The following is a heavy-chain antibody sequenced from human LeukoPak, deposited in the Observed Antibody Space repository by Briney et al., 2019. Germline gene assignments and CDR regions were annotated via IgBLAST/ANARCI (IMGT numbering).Heavy chain of an antibody. D-gene: IGHD6-19*01. CDR1: GFTFSSYG. CDR3: ATGYSSGWYYFDY. J-gene: IGHJ4*02. Sequence: GGSLRLSCAASGFTFSSYGMGWVRQAPGKGLEWVSAISGGRYTTYYADSVKGRLTISRDNSKNTLYLQMNSLGAEDTAVYYCATGYSSGWYYFDYWGQGTLVTVSS. V-gene: IGHV3-23*01. CDR2: ISGGRYTT.